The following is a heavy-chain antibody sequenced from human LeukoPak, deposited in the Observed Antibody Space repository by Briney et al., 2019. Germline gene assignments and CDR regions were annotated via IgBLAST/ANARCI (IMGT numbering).Heavy chain of an antibody. Sequence: GGSLRLSCSASGFTFSSYAMHWVRQAPGKGLEYVSAISSNGGSTYYADSVKGGFTISRDNSKNTLYLQMSSLRAEDTAVYYCVKALYYYGSGSYGMDVWGKGTTVTVSS. CDR1: GFTFSSYA. CDR2: ISSNGGST. CDR3: VKALYYYGSGSYGMDV. V-gene: IGHV3-64D*06. D-gene: IGHD3-10*01. J-gene: IGHJ6*04.